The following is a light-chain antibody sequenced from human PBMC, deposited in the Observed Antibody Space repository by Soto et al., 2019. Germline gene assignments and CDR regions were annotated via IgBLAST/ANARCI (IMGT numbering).Light chain of an antibody. CDR1: SSNIGNNY. CDR3: GTWDSSLSAVL. Sequence: QSVLTQPPSVSAAPGQKVTISCSGSSSNIGNNYVSWYQQLPGTAPKLLIYENNKRPSGIPGRFSGSKSGTSATLGITGLQTGDEADYYCGTWDSSLSAVLFGGGTKLTVL. CDR2: ENN. V-gene: IGLV1-51*02. J-gene: IGLJ2*01.